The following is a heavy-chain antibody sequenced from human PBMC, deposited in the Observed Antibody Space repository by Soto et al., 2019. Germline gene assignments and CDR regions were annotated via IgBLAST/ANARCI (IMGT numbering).Heavy chain of an antibody. CDR3: AAGYYDSSGYFLGGNWFDP. CDR2: IVVGSGNT. D-gene: IGHD3-22*01. CDR1: GFTYTSSA. V-gene: IGHV1-58*01. Sequence: ASVKVSCTASGFTYTSSAVQWVRQARGQRLEWIGWIVVGSGNTNYAQKFQERVTTTRDMSTSTAYMELSSLRSEDTTVYYCAAGYYDSSGYFLGGNWFDPWGQGTLVTVSS. J-gene: IGHJ5*02.